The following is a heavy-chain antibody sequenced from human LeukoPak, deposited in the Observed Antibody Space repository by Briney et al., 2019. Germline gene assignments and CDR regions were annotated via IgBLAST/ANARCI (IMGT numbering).Heavy chain of an antibody. Sequence: GGSLRLSCAASGFTFSTYSMNWGRQAPGKGLEWVSSISGSSTYIYDADSLKGRFTISRDNAKNSLYLQMNSLRAEDTAVYYCARSLGIGPHYFDNWGQGTLVTVSS. CDR3: ARSLGIGPHYFDN. CDR1: GFTFSTYS. CDR2: ISGSSTYI. J-gene: IGHJ4*02. D-gene: IGHD3-16*01. V-gene: IGHV3-21*01.